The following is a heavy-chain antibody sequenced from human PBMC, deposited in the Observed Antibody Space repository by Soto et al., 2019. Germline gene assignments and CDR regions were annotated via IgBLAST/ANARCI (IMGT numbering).Heavy chain of an antibody. CDR1: GFTFSGSA. V-gene: IGHV3-73*01. Sequence: GGSLRLSCAASGFTFSGSAMHWVRQASGKGLEWVGRIRSKANSYATAYAASVKVRFTISRDDSKNTAYLQMNSLKTEDTAVDYCPRPAGRAAAGSWYFDLWGRGTLVTVSS. D-gene: IGHD6-13*01. CDR3: PRPAGRAAAGSWYFDL. CDR2: IRSKANSYAT. J-gene: IGHJ2*01.